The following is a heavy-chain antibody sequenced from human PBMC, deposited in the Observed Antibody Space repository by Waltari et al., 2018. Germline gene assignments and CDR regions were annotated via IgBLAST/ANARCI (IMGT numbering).Heavy chain of an antibody. CDR3: TSSGSYSSYHGMDV. V-gene: IGHV3-73*01. CDR2: IRGKANRYAT. CDR1: GFTFSGSV. D-gene: IGHD1-26*01. Sequence: EVQLVESGGGLVQPGGSLNPSCEGSGFTFSGSVIHWVRQASGGGLEWVGRIRGKANRYATDYVASVKGRFTISRDDSKNTAYLQLNSLKTEDTAVYYCTSSGSYSSYHGMDVWGQGTTVTVSS. J-gene: IGHJ6*02.